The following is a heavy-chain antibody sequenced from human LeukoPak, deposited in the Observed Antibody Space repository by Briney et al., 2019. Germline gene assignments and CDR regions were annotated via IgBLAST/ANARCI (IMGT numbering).Heavy chain of an antibody. V-gene: IGHV4-59*01. J-gene: IGHJ3*02. CDR1: GGSISGNY. CDR3: ARGVAVAGNDAFDI. CDR2: IYYSGST. D-gene: IGHD6-19*01. Sequence: SETLSLTCTVSGGSISGNYWSWIRQPPGEGLEWIGYIYYSGSTNYNPSLKSRVTISVDTSKNQFSLKLSSVTAADTAVYYCARGVAVAGNDAFDIWGQGTMVTVSS.